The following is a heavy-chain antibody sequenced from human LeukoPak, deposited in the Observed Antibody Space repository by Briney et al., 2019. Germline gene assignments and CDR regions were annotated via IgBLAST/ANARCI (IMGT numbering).Heavy chain of an antibody. CDR3: AREAESLDY. CDR2: ISYDENNK. J-gene: IGHJ4*02. V-gene: IGHV3-30-3*01. Sequence: PGGSLRLSCAASGFTFSSYAMHWVRQAPGKGLEWVAVISYDENNKYYADSVKGRFTISRDNSKNTLHLQMDNLRPEDTAVYYCAREAESLDYWGQGTLVTVSS. CDR1: GFTFSSYA.